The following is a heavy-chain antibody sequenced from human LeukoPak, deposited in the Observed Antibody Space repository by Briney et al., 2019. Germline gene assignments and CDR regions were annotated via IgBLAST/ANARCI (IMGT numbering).Heavy chain of an antibody. V-gene: IGHV3-30*02. Sequence: GGSLRLSCAASGFTFSTYDMHWVRQAPGKGLEWVAFIQYDGSNKHYADSVKGRFRISRDQSKNTLYLQMNSLRAEDTAVYYCAKAHSGSYFDYWGQGTLVTVSS. CDR3: AKAHSGSYFDY. CDR2: IQYDGSNK. D-gene: IGHD1-26*01. J-gene: IGHJ4*02. CDR1: GFTFSTYD.